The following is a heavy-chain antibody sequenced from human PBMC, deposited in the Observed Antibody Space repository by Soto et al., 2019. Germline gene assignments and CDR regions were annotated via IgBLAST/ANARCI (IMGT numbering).Heavy chain of an antibody. CDR1: GFTFDDYA. CDR2: ISWNSGSI. CDR3: AKGITFGGVIDDAFDI. D-gene: IGHD3-16*02. Sequence: GGSLRLSCAASGFTFDDYAMHWVRQAPGKGLEWVSGISWNSGSIGYADSVKGRFTISRDNAKNSLYLQMNSLRAEDTALYYCAKGITFGGVIDDAFDIWGQGTMVTVSS. J-gene: IGHJ3*02. V-gene: IGHV3-9*01.